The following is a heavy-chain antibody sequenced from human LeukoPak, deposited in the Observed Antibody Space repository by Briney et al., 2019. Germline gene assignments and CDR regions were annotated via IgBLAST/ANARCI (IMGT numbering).Heavy chain of an antibody. D-gene: IGHD6-19*01. CDR3: AITPQNSSGWSDY. Sequence: SETLSLTCAVSGYSISSGYYWGWIRQPPGKGLEWIGIIYHSGSTYYNPSLKSRVTISVDTSKNQFSLKLSSVTAADTAVYYCAITPQNSSGWSDYWGQGTLVTVSS. CDR2: IYHSGST. V-gene: IGHV4-38-2*01. J-gene: IGHJ4*02. CDR1: GYSISSGYY.